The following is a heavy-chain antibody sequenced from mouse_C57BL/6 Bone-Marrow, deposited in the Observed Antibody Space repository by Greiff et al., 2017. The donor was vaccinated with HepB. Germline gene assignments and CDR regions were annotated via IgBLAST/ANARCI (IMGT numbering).Heavy chain of an antibody. CDR1: GYSFTGYY. CDR2: IYPYNGVS. V-gene: IGHV1-31*01. D-gene: IGHD2-3*01. Sequence: EVKLMESGPELVKPGASVKISCKASGYSFTGYYMHWVKQSHGNILDWIGYIYPYNGVSSYNQKFKGKATLTVDKSSSTAYMELRSLTSEDSAVYYCARCDGYYPLYAMDYWGQGTSVTVSS. J-gene: IGHJ4*01. CDR3: ARCDGYYPLYAMDY.